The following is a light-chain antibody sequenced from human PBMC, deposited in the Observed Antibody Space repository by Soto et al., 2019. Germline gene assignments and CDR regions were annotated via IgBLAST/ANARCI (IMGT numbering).Light chain of an antibody. J-gene: IGKJ1*01. CDR2: DTS. Sequence: EIVLTQSPATLSLSPGERATLSCRASPGVSSYLAWYQQKPGQAPRLLLYDTSNRATGIPARFSGSGSGTDFTLTISGLEPEDFAVYYCQQRSDWPWTFGQGTKVEIK. CDR1: PGVSSY. V-gene: IGKV3-11*01. CDR3: QQRSDWPWT.